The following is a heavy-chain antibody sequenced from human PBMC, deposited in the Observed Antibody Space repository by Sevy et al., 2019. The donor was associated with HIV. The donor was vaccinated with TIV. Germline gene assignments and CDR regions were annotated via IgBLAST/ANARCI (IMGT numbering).Heavy chain of an antibody. CDR1: GLTVSNSH. Sequence: GGSLRLSCAASGLTVSNSHMSWVRQAPGKGLEWVSLIYSGGTTYYADSVKGRFTISRDNSNNMLYLQMNSLRAEDTAVYYCAGDRYYYDSSGYSFNDWGQGTMVTVSS. V-gene: IGHV3-66*01. D-gene: IGHD3-22*01. CDR3: AGDRYYYDSSGYSFND. J-gene: IGHJ3*01. CDR2: IYSGGTT.